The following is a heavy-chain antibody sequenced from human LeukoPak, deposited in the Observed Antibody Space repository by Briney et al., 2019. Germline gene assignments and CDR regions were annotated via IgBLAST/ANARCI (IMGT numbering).Heavy chain of an antibody. D-gene: IGHD5-12*01. Sequence: PGGSLRLSCAASGFTFDDYGMSWVRQAPGKGLEWVSGINWNGGSTGYADSVKGRFTISRDNAKNSLYLQMNGLRAEDTALYYCARAGGYSGYECFDYWGQGTLVTVSS. J-gene: IGHJ4*02. CDR1: GFTFDDYG. V-gene: IGHV3-20*04. CDR2: INWNGGST. CDR3: ARAGGYSGYECFDY.